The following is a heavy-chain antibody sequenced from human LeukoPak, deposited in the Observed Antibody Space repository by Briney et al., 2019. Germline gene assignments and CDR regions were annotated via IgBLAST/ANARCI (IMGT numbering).Heavy chain of an antibody. CDR1: GYTFTGYY. CDR3: ARGRSGEWLRFDY. CDR2: INPNSGGT. V-gene: IGHV1-2*06. D-gene: IGHD5-12*01. J-gene: IGHJ4*02. Sequence: ASVKVSCKASGYTFTGYYMNWVRQAPGQGLDWMELINPNSGGTNYAQKFQGRVTMTRDTSISTAYMQLSRLKSDDTAVYYCARGRSGEWLRFDYWGQGTLVTVSS.